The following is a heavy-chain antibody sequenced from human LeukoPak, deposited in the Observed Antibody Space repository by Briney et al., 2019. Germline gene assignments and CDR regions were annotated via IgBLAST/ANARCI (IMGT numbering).Heavy chain of an antibody. D-gene: IGHD2-2*01. CDR2: ISAYNGNT. CDR3: ARPREYCSSTSCYWPYMDV. CDR1: GYTFTSYG. V-gene: IGHV1-18*01. Sequence: ASVKVSCKASGYTFTSYGISWVRQAPGQGLEWMGWISAYNGNTNYAQKLQGRVTMTTDTSTSTAYMELRSPRSDDTAVYYCARPREYCSSTSCYWPYMDVWGKGTTVTVSS. J-gene: IGHJ6*03.